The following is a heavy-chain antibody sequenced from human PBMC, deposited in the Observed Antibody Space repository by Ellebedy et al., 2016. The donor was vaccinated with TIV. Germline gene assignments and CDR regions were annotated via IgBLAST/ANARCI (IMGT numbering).Heavy chain of an antibody. CDR3: VRSWYSGSFYFDY. D-gene: IGHD1-26*01. V-gene: IGHV1-18*01. CDR1: GGTFSNYA. J-gene: IGHJ4*02. Sequence: AASVKVSCKASGGTFSNYAISWVRQAPGQGLEWVGWISAYNGNTEYAQKLHGRVTMTTDISTSTAYMDLTSLTSDDTAVYYCVRSWYSGSFYFDYWGQGTLVTVSS. CDR2: ISAYNGNT.